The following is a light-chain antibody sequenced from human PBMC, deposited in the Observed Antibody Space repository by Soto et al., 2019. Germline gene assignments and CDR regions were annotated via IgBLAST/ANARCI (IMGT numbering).Light chain of an antibody. CDR3: QQRTNWPPIT. J-gene: IGKJ5*01. CDR2: DAS. Sequence: EVVLTHSPATLSLSPGERATLSCRASQSVSNYLGWYQQKPGQAPRLLIYDASNRPAGIPARFSGSGSGTDFTLTISSLEPEDSAVYYCQQRTNWPPITFGQGARLEIK. V-gene: IGKV3-11*01. CDR1: QSVSNY.